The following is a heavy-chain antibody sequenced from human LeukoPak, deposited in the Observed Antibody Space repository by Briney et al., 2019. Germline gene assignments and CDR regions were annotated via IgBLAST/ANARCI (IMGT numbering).Heavy chain of an antibody. CDR3: ARHGRRATAAWWDP. CDR2: ISYSGST. CDR1: GGSITSYC. V-gene: IGHV4-59*08. D-gene: IGHD6-13*01. J-gene: IGHJ5*02. Sequence: PSETLSLSCTVSGGSITSYCWNWSRQSPGKGLEWIGQISYSGSTDYNPSLKSRVTISVDTTKNQFSLKLTSVTAADTAVYYCARHGRRATAAWWDPWGQGTLVTVSS.